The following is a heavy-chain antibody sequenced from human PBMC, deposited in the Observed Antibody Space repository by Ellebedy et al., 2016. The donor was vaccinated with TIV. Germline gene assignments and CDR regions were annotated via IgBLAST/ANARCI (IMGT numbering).Heavy chain of an antibody. J-gene: IGHJ4*02. CDR2: ISSHGGST. CDR3: AKDLKHESY. CDR1: GFTVSSNY. Sequence: GGSLRLSCAASGFTVSSNYMSWVRQAPGKGLEYVSAISSHGGSTFYANSVQGRFSISRDNSKNTLYLQMDSLRAEDTAVYYCAKDLKHESYWGQGTLVTVSS. V-gene: IGHV3-64*01.